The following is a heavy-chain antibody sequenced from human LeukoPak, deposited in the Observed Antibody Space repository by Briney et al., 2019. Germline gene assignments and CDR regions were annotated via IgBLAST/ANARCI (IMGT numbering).Heavy chain of an antibody. CDR2: ITGSGGST. D-gene: IGHD5-18*01. J-gene: IGHJ4*02. Sequence: PGGSLRLSCAASGFTFNNYAMSWVRQAPGKGLEWVSVITGSGGSTYYADSLKGRFTISRDISKNTLYLQMGSLRAEDMAVYYCARDGGGIAMGPFGYWGQGTLVTVSS. CDR3: ARDGGGIAMGPFGY. V-gene: IGHV3-23*01. CDR1: GFTFNNYA.